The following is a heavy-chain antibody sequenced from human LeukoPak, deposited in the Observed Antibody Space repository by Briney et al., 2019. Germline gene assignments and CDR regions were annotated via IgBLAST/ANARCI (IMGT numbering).Heavy chain of an antibody. CDR3: ASRGLVKWFDL. Sequence: SETLSLTCAVSDYSISSGNWWSWVRQTPGKGLEWIGEIYHSGSTNYNPSLKSRVTVSVDKSKNQFSLKLNSVTAADTAVYYCASRGLVKWFDLWGQGTLVTVSS. D-gene: IGHD2/OR15-2a*01. CDR1: DYSISSGNW. J-gene: IGHJ5*02. CDR2: IYHSGST. V-gene: IGHV4-4*02.